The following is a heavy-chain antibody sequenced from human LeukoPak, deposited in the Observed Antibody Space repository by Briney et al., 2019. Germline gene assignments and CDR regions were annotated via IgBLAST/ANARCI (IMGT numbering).Heavy chain of an antibody. D-gene: IGHD4-17*01. CDR3: ARDAYGDYGPGAFDI. CDR2: IIPIFGTA. CDR1: GGTFSSYA. Sequence: SVKVSCKASGGTFSSYAISWVRQAPGQGLEWMGGIIPIFGTANYAQKFQGRVTITADESTSTAYMGLSSLRSEDTAVYYCARDAYGDYGPGAFDIWGQGTMVTVSS. V-gene: IGHV1-69*13. J-gene: IGHJ3*02.